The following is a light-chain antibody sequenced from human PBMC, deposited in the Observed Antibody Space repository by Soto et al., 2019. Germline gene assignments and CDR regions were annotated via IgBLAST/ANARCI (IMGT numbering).Light chain of an antibody. CDR3: LQHNGYPLT. Sequence: EIELTQSPGTLSLSPGERATLSCRASQSVSSSYLAWYQQKPGQAPRLLIYDASSRATGIPDRFSGSGSGTDFTLTISRLQPEDFATYYCLQHNGYPLTFGGGTKVEIK. CDR2: DAS. CDR1: QSVSSSY. J-gene: IGKJ4*01. V-gene: IGKV3D-20*02.